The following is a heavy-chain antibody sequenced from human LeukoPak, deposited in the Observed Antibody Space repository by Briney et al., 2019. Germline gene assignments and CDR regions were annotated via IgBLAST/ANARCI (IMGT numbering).Heavy chain of an antibody. CDR2: ISYDGSNE. J-gene: IGHJ6*03. CDR1: GFTFSSYG. Sequence: GRSLRLSCAASGFTFSSYGMHWVRQAPGKGLEWVAVISYDGSNENYADSVKGRFTISRDNTKNTLYVQMNSLRAEDTALYYCARDFRTNYYYYMDVWGKGTTVTVSS. V-gene: IGHV3-30*03. D-gene: IGHD1-14*01. CDR3: ARDFRTNYYYYMDV.